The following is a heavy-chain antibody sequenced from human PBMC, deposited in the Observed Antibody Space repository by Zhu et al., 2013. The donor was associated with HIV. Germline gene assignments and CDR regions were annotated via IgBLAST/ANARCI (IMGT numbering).Heavy chain of an antibody. D-gene: IGHD3-22*01. V-gene: IGHV1-69*01. Sequence: QVQLVQSGAEVKKPGSSVKVSCKASGGTFSSYAISWVRQAPGQGLEWMGGIIPIFGTANYAQKFQGRVTITADESTSTAYMELSSLRSEDTAVYYCARDGYYYDSSPKTDYYYYGMDVWGQGTTVTVSS. CDR3: ARDGYYYDSSPKTDYYYYGMDV. J-gene: IGHJ6*02. CDR1: GGTFSSYA. CDR2: IIPIFGTA.